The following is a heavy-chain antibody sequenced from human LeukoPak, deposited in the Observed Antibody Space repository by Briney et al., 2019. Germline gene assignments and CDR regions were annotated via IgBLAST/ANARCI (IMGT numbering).Heavy chain of an antibody. CDR2: IKQDGTEK. Sequence: GGSLRLSCAASGFTFSNYWMSWVRQAPGKGLEWVANIKQDGTEKYYVDSVKGRFTISRDNANNSLYLQMNSLRAEDTAVYYCARGQTYYYDSSGYGVWFDPWGQGTLVTVSS. V-gene: IGHV3-7*01. D-gene: IGHD3-22*01. J-gene: IGHJ5*02. CDR3: ARGQTYYYDSSGYGVWFDP. CDR1: GFTFSNYW.